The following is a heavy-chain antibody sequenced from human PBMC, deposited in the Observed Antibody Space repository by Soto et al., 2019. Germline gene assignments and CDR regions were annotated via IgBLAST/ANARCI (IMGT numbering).Heavy chain of an antibody. CDR3: ARDTYNWNYEKYNWFDP. J-gene: IGHJ5*02. V-gene: IGHV4-30-4*01. CDR2: IYYSGST. CDR1: GGSIMGADYY. Sequence: LSRTCTVSGGSIMGADYYWSWIRGPPGKGLEWIGYIYYSGSTYYNPSLKSRVTISVDTSKNQFSLKLSSVTAADTAVYYCARDTYNWNYEKYNWFDPWGQGTLVTVSS. D-gene: IGHD1-7*01.